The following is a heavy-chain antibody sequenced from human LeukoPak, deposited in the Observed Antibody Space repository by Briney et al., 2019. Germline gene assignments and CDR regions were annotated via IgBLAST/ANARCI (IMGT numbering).Heavy chain of an antibody. CDR3: ARVPGRPADVFDH. V-gene: IGHV4-34*01. J-gene: IGHJ4*02. Sequence: SETLSLTCAVYSGSLSGFSWNWIRHPPGKGLEGIGEINHSGNTNYNPSLKSRLTISADTSKNQFSLKLSSVTAADTAFYYCARVPGRPADVFDHWGQGTLVTVSS. CDR2: INHSGNT. D-gene: IGHD2-2*01. CDR1: SGSLSGFS.